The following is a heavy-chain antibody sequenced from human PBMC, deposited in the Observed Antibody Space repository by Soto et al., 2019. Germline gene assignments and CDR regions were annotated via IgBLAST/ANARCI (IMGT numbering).Heavy chain of an antibody. D-gene: IGHD3-16*02. J-gene: IGHJ6*02. CDR1: GGSISSGGYY. CDR3: AREGLGELSLLNGMDV. CDR2: IYYSGST. Sequence: KTSETLSLTCTVSGGSISSGGYYWSWIRQHPGKGPEWIGYIYYSGSTYYNPSLKSRVTISVETSKNQFSLKLSSVTAADTAVYYCAREGLGELSLLNGMDVWGQGTTVTVSS. V-gene: IGHV4-31*03.